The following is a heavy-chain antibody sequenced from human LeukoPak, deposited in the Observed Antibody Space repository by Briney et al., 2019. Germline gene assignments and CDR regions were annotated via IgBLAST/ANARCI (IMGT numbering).Heavy chain of an antibody. J-gene: IGHJ3*02. CDR3: ARPGSSWYGAFDI. V-gene: IGHV1-46*01. CDR2: INPSGGST. Sequence: ASVKVSCKASGYTFTGYYMHWVRQAPGQGLEWMGIINPSGGSTSYAQKFQGRVTMTRDTSTSTVYMELSSLRSEDTAVYYCARPGSSWYGAFDIWGQGTMVTVSS. CDR1: GYTFTGYY. D-gene: IGHD6-13*01.